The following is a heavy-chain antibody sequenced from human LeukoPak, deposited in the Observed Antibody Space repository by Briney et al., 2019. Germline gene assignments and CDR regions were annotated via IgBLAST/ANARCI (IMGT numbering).Heavy chain of an antibody. Sequence: GGSLRLSCAVSGFTFRSYWMSWVRQAPGKGLEWVANIKQDGSEKYYVDSVKGLFTISRDNSKNTLYLQMNSLRAEDTAVHYCARDRTIFGVVNWFDPWGQGTLVTVSS. V-gene: IGHV3-7*01. CDR1: GFTFRSYW. CDR2: IKQDGSEK. CDR3: ARDRTIFGVVNWFDP. J-gene: IGHJ5*02. D-gene: IGHD3-3*01.